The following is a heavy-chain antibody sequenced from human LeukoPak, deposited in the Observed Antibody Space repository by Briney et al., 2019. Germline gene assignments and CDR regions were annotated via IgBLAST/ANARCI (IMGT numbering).Heavy chain of an antibody. Sequence: GGSLRLSCAASGFIFTSHWMFWVRQVPGKGLVWVSRINGDGSRREYADSVKGRFTISRDNAKNTVYLQMNSLSAEDTGLYYCVRDPRGDGSSTFGYWGQGTLVTVSS. CDR2: INGDGSRR. D-gene: IGHD1-26*01. V-gene: IGHV3-74*01. J-gene: IGHJ4*02. CDR1: GFIFTSHW. CDR3: VRDPRGDGSSTFGY.